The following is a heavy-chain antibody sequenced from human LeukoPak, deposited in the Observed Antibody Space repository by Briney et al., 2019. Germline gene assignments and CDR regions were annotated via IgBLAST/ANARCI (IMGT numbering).Heavy chain of an antibody. V-gene: IGHV3-21*01. CDR3: ARGDYVWGSYRYSQFDY. CDR2: ISSSSSYI. CDR1: GFTFSSYS. J-gene: IGHJ4*02. D-gene: IGHD3-16*02. Sequence: GGSLRLSCAASGFTFSSYSMNWVRQAPGKGLEWVSSISSSSSYIYYADSVKGRFTISRDNAKNSLYLQMNSLRAEDTAVYYCARGDYVWGSYRYSQFDYWGQGTLVTVSS.